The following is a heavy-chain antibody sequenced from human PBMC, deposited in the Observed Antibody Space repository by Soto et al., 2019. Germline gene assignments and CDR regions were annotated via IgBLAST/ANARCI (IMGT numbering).Heavy chain of an antibody. J-gene: IGHJ6*02. CDR2: ISAYNGNT. Sequence: GASVKFSCKASGYTFTSYGISWVRQAPGQGLEWMGWISAYNGNTNYAQKLQGRVTISRDNSKNTLYLQMNSLRAEDTAVYYCAGGGGSGSAYYYYGMDVWGQGTTVTVSS. V-gene: IGHV1-18*01. CDR3: AGGGGSGSAYYYYGMDV. D-gene: IGHD2-15*01. CDR1: GYTFTSYG.